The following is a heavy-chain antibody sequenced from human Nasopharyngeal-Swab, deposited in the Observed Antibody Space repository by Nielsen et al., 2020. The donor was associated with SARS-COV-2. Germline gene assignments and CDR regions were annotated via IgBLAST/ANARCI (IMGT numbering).Heavy chain of an antibody. D-gene: IGHD2/OR15-2a*01. CDR3: ARGRGSSTSMIGY. V-gene: IGHV3-74*01. Sequence: ETLSLTCAASGFTFSNYRMHWVRQAPGKGLVWVSRINGDGSSLNYADFVKSRFTISTDNAKSTLYLEMNSLRAEDTAVYYCARGRGSSTSMIGYWGQGTLVTVSS. CDR1: GFTFSNYR. J-gene: IGHJ4*02. CDR2: INGDGSSL.